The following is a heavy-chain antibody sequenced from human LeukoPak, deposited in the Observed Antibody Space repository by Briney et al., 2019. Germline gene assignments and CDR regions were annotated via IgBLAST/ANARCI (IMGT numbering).Heavy chain of an antibody. CDR1: GGTFSSYA. J-gene: IGHJ5*02. Sequence: GSSVKVSCKASGGTFSSYAISWVRQAPGQGLEWMGWMNPNSGNTGYAQKFQGRVTITRNTSISTAYMELSSLRSEDTAVYYCARRRGRTGDRYWFDPWGQGTLVTVSS. CDR3: ARRRGRTGDRYWFDP. D-gene: IGHD7-27*01. CDR2: MNPNSGNT. V-gene: IGHV1-8*03.